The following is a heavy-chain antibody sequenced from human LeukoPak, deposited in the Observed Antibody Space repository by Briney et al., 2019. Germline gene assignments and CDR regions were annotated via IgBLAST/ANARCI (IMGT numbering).Heavy chain of an antibody. CDR1: GGSISRYY. V-gene: IGHV4-59*01. D-gene: IGHD2-2*01. J-gene: IGHJ5*02. Sequence: SETLSLTCTVSGGSISRYYWSWIRQPPGKGLEWIGYIYYSGSTNYNPSLKSRVTISVDTSKNQFSLKLSSVTAADTAVYYCARGFQLLYWFDPWGQGTLVTVSS. CDR2: IYYSGST. CDR3: ARGFQLLYWFDP.